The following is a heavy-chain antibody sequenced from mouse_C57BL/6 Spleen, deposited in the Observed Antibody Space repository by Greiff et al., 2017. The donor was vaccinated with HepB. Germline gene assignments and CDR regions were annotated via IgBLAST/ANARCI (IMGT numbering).Heavy chain of an antibody. D-gene: IGHD2-2*01. Sequence: EVKVVESGEGLVKPGGSLKLSCAASGFTFSSYAMSWVRQTPEKRLEWVAYISSGGDYIYYADTVKGRFTISRDNARNTLYLQMSSLKSEDTAMYYCTRKDGYGWFAYWGQGTLVTVSA. CDR3: TRKDGYGWFAY. J-gene: IGHJ3*01. V-gene: IGHV5-9-1*02. CDR2: ISSGGDYI. CDR1: GFTFSSYA.